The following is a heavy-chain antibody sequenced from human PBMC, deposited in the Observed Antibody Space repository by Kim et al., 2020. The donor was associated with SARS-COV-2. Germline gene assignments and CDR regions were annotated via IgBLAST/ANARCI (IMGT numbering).Heavy chain of an antibody. D-gene: IGHD3-9*01. J-gene: IGHJ4*02. CDR1: GFTFSSYS. Sequence: GGSLRLSCAASGFTFSSYSMNWVRQAPGKGLEWVSSISSSSSYIYYADSVKGRFTISRDNAKNSLYLQMNSLRAEDTAVYYCARVVGLGRYYDILTDYWGQGTLVTVSS. CDR3: ARVVGLGRYYDILTDY. CDR2: ISSSSSYI. V-gene: IGHV3-21*01.